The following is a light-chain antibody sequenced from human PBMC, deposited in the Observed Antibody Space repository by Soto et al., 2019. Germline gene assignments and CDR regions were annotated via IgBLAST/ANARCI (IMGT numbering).Light chain of an antibody. Sequence: EIVMTQSPATLSVSPGERATLSCRASQSVSSNFAWYQQKPGQAPRLLIYGAFTRATGIPARFSGSGSGTEFTLTISSLQSEDFAVYYCQQYNKWLTWTFGQGTKVEIK. CDR3: QQYNKWLTWT. V-gene: IGKV3-15*01. CDR2: GAF. J-gene: IGKJ1*01. CDR1: QSVSSN.